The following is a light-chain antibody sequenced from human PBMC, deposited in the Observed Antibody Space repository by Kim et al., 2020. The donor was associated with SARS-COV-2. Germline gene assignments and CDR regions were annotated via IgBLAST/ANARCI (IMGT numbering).Light chain of an antibody. V-gene: IGLV6-57*03. CDR2: EDN. CDR1: SGSHASNY. CDR3: QSYDSSNHWV. Sequence: KTVTISCTRSSGSHASNYGQWYQQRPGSAPTTVIYEDNQRPSGVPDRFSGSIDSSSNSASLTISGLKTEDEDDYYCQSYDSSNHWVFGGGTQLTVL. J-gene: IGLJ3*02.